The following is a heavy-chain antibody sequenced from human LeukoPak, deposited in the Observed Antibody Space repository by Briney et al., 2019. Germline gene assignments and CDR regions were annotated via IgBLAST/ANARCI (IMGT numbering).Heavy chain of an antibody. D-gene: IGHD3-16*01. V-gene: IGHV4-59*01. Sequence: SETLSLTCTVSGGSISSYYWSWIRQPPGKGLEWIGYIYYSGSTNYNPSLKSRVTISVDTSKNQFSLKLSSVTAADTAVYYCAREDVYFWGSYITYWGQGPLVPVSS. CDR1: GGSISSYY. J-gene: IGHJ4*02. CDR2: IYYSGST. CDR3: AREDVYFWGSYITY.